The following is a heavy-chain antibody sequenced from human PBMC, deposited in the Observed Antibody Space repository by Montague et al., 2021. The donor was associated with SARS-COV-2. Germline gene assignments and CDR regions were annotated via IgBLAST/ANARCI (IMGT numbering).Heavy chain of an antibody. CDR3: ARMAVLLWFEELGYDGMDA. CDR2: IDWDDDK. D-gene: IGHD3-10*01. CDR1: GFSLSTSGMC. V-gene: IGHV2-70*01. J-gene: IGHJ6*02. Sequence: PALVKPTQTLTLTCTFSGFSLSTSGMCVSWIRQPPGKALEWLALIDWDDDKYYSTSLKTRLTISKDTSKNQLVLTMTNMDPVDTATYDCARMAVLLWFEELGYDGMDAGGQGTTVTGSS.